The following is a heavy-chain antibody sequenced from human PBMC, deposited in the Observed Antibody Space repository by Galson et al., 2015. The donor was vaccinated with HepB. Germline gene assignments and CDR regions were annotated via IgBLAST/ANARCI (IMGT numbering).Heavy chain of an antibody. D-gene: IGHD3-16*01. CDR1: GSTVSSNY. V-gene: IGHV3-53*01. Sequence: SLRLSCAASGSTVSSNYMRWVRQVPGKGLEWVAVIHSGGVTYYADSVKGRFTISRDNSKNTLYLQMNSLRAEDTAVYYCARERSYYYYYMDVWGKGTTVTVSS. CDR3: ARERSYYYYYMDV. J-gene: IGHJ6*03. CDR2: IHSGGVT.